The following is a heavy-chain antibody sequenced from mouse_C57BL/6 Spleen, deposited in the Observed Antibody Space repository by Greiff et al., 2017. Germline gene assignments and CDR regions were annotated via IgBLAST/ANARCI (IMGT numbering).Heavy chain of an antibody. Sequence: LQQSGAELVRPGASVTLSCKASGYTFTDYEMHWVKQTPVHGLEWIGAIDPETGGTAYNQKFKGKAILTADKSSSTAYMELRSLTSEDSAVYYCTNYYGTSWGYFDYWGQGTTLTVSS. CDR2: IDPETGGT. CDR1: GYTFTDYE. D-gene: IGHD1-1*01. V-gene: IGHV1-15*01. J-gene: IGHJ2*01. CDR3: TNYYGTSWGYFDY.